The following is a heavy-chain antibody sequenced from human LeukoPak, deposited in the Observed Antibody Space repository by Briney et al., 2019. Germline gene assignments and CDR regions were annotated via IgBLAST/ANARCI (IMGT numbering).Heavy chain of an antibody. Sequence: GGSLRLSCAASGFTFSSYGMHWGRPAPGKGLGGVAVISYDGSNKYYADSVKGRFTISRDNSKNTLYLQMNSLRAEDTAVYYCAKDPPGRGSYPDYWGQGTLVTVSS. D-gene: IGHD2-15*01. V-gene: IGHV3-30*18. CDR3: AKDPPGRGSYPDY. CDR2: ISYDGSNK. CDR1: GFTFSSYG. J-gene: IGHJ4*02.